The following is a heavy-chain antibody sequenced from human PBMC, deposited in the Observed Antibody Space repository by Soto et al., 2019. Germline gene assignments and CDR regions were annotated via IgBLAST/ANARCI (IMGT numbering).Heavy chain of an antibody. CDR1: GGSISSYY. J-gene: IGHJ4*02. CDR2: IYYSGTT. Sequence: SETLSLTCTVSGGSISSYYWSWIRQPPGKGLEWIGYIYYSGTTNYNPSLKSRVTISVDTSKNQFSLKLSSLTAADTAVYYCARDREDGYNYYFDYWGQGTMVTVYS. D-gene: IGHD5-12*01. CDR3: ARDREDGYNYYFDY. V-gene: IGHV4-59*01.